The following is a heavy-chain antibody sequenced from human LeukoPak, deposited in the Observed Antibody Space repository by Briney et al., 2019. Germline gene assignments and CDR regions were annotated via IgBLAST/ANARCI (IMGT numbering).Heavy chain of an antibody. J-gene: IGHJ6*02. V-gene: IGHV3-66*04. CDR1: GFDVSSSY. CDR2: MYSGGTT. Sequence: GGSLRLSCAVSGFDVSSSYVNWVRQAPGKGLERVAVMYSGGTTYYSDSVKGRFTIPRDNSKNTVSLQINSLRVEDTAMYYCARLEVARGVMLGLDVWGQGTTVTVSS. CDR3: ARLEVARGVMLGLDV. D-gene: IGHD3-10*01.